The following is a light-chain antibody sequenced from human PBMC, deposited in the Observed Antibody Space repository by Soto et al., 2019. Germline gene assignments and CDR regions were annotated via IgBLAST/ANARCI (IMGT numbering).Light chain of an antibody. V-gene: IGKV3-15*01. J-gene: IGKJ4*01. CDR2: GAS. CDR1: RNINRK. Sequence: EILMTQSPATLSVSPGERATLSCRASRNINRKLAWYQQKPGQAPRLLISGASTRATGIPARFSGSGSGTEFTLTISSLQSEDFAVDYCQQYYDYPPLIFGGGTKVEIK. CDR3: QQYYDYPPLI.